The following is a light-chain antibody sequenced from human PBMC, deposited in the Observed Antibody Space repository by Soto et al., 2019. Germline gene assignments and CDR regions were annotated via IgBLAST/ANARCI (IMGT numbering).Light chain of an antibody. CDR3: QQYGSSLT. V-gene: IGKV3-20*01. CDR2: GAS. J-gene: IGKJ1*01. CDR1: QSVNSDS. Sequence: EIVLTQSPGTLSLSPGEGATLSCRASQSVNSDSLAWYQQKPGQAPRLLISGASTRATGIPDRSRGSGSGTDFTLTISRLEPEDFAVYWCQQYGSSLTFGQGTKVEI.